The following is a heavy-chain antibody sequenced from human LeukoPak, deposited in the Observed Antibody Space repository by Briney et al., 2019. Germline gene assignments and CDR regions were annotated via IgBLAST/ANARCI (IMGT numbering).Heavy chain of an antibody. CDR2: IYYSGST. V-gene: IGHV4-59*01. D-gene: IGHD4-11*01. CDR1: GGSISTYY. J-gene: IGHJ4*02. CDR3: ARDRLGGSFFDY. Sequence: SETLSLTCIVSGGSISTYYWGWIRQPPGKGLEWIGYIYYSGSTNYNPSLKSRVTISVDTSKNQFSLKLNSVTAADTAVYYCARDRLGGSFFDYWGQGTLVTVSS.